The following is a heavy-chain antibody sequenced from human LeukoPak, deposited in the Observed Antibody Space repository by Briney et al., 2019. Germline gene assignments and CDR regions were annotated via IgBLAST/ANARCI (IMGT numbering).Heavy chain of an antibody. J-gene: IGHJ4*02. Sequence: HPGGSLRLSCAASGFTFSNSWMSWLRQAPGKGLEWVAHMNQDGSAKFYVDSVKGRFTISRDNAKNSLYLQMNSLRAEDTAVYYCSKVSYWGQGTLVTVSS. CDR2: MNQDGSAK. V-gene: IGHV3-7*01. CDR3: SKVSY. D-gene: IGHD3-22*01. CDR1: GFTFSNSW.